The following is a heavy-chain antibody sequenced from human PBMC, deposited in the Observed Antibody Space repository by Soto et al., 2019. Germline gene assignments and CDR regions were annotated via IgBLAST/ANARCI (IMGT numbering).Heavy chain of an antibody. D-gene: IGHD1-7*01. Sequence: GESREISCKGSGYSFTSYWIGWVRQMPGKGLEWMGIIYPCDSDTRYSPSFQGEVTISAXXXIXXXYXQXXXLXASDTARCYCARLRRALELRGVRYYYGMDVWGQGT. CDR1: GYSFTSYW. CDR3: ARLRRALELRGVRYYYGMDV. J-gene: IGHJ6*02. V-gene: IGHV5-51*01. CDR2: IYPCDSDT.